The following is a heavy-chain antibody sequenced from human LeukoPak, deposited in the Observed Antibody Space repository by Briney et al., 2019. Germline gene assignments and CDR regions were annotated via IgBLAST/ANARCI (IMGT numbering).Heavy chain of an antibody. D-gene: IGHD2-15*01. Sequence: ASVKVSCKASGYTLTSYGISWVRQAPGQGLEWMGWISAYNGNTNYAQKLQGRVTMTTDTSTSTAYMELRSLRSDDTAVYYCAREGRMVVAATPDYWGQGTLVTVSS. V-gene: IGHV1-18*01. CDR3: AREGRMVVAATPDY. CDR2: ISAYNGNT. CDR1: GYTLTSYG. J-gene: IGHJ4*02.